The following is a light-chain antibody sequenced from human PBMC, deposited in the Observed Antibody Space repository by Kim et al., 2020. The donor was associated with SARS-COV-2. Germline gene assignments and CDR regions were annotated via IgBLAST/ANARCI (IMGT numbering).Light chain of an antibody. J-gene: IGLJ1*01. Sequence: SSELTQDPAVSVALGQTVRITCQGDSLRSYYASWYQQKPGQAPVLVIYGKNNRPSGIPDRFSGSSSGNTASLTITGAQAEDGADYYCNSRASRGNQHYVF. CDR2: GKN. V-gene: IGLV3-19*01. CDR1: SLRSYY. CDR3: NSRASRGNQHYV.